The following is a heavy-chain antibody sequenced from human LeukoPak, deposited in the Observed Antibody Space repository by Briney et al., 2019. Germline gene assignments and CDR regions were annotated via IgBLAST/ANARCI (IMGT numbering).Heavy chain of an antibody. CDR1: GGSFSGYY. D-gene: IGHD3-22*01. Sequence: TLSLTCAVYGGSFSGYYWSWIRQPPGKALEWLALIDWDDDKYYSTSLKTRLTISKDTSKNQVVLTMTNMDPVDTATYYCARATDYYDSSGYYNLDYWGQGTLVTVSS. CDR3: ARATDYYDSSGYYNLDY. CDR2: IDWDDDK. J-gene: IGHJ4*02. V-gene: IGHV2-70*01.